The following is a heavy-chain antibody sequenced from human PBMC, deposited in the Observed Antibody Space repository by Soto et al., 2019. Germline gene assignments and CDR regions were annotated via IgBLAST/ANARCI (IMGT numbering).Heavy chain of an antibody. CDR3: ARSGEHDAFDI. J-gene: IGHJ3*02. CDR2: IYYSGST. V-gene: IGHV4-59*08. CDR1: GGSISSYY. Sequence: SETLSLTCTVSGGSISSYYWSWIRQPPGKGLEWIGYIYYSGSTNYNPSLKSRVTISVDTSKNQFSLKLSSVTAADTAVYYCARSGEHDAFDIWGQGTMVTVSS.